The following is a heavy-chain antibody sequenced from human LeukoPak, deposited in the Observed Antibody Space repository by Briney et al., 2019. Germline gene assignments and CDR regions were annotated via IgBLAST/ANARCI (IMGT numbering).Heavy chain of an antibody. CDR2: ISAYNGNT. D-gene: IGHD4-23*01. Sequence: ASVKVSCKASGYTFTSYGISWVRQAPGQGLEWMGWISAYNGNTNYAQKLQGRVTMTTDTSTSTAYIELRSLRSDDTAVYYCASSIHGGNGIYYGMDVWGQGTTVTVSS. CDR3: ASSIHGGNGIYYGMDV. V-gene: IGHV1-18*01. J-gene: IGHJ6*02. CDR1: GYTFTSYG.